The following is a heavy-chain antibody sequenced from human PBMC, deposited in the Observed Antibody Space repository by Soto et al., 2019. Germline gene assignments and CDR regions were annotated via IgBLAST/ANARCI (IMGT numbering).Heavy chain of an antibody. Sequence: SETLSLTCAVYGGSFSGYYWSWIRQPPGKGLERIGNIYYSGSTSYNSSLKSRVTVSVDTSKNQFSLKLSSVTAADTAVYYCARDRPERFFDYWGQGTLVTVSS. J-gene: IGHJ4*01. CDR2: IYYSGST. CDR1: GGSFSGYY. V-gene: IGHV4-59*01. D-gene: IGHD3-3*01. CDR3: ARDRPERFFDY.